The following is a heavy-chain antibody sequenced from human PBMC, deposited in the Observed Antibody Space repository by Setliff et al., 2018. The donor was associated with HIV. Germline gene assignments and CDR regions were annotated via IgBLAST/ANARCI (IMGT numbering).Heavy chain of an antibody. CDR1: GFTFSDYY. V-gene: IGHV3-11*06. J-gene: IGHJ4*02. CDR2: ISSSSGTYT. D-gene: IGHD6-19*01. Sequence: PGGSLRLSCAASGFTFSDYYMRWIRQAPGKGLEWLSYISSSSGTYTSYADPVKGRFTISRDNAKNTVFLQMNSLRAEDTALYYCATDMANSGREGDFDYWGQGTLVTVSS. CDR3: ATDMANSGREGDFDY.